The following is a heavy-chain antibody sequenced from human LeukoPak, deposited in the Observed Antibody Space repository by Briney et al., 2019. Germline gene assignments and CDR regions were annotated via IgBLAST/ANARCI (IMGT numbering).Heavy chain of an antibody. CDR3: AKYGAYDPYFDN. CDR1: GLTFSNYG. CDR2: ISASGAIM. J-gene: IGHJ4*02. D-gene: IGHD4-17*01. V-gene: IGHV3-23*01. Sequence: GGSLRLSCAASGLTFSNYGMSWVRQAPGKGLEWVSSISASGAIMYNANSVKGRFTISRDNSRNTLYLQMNSLSAADTAIYYCAKYGAYDPYFDNWGQGTLVTVSS.